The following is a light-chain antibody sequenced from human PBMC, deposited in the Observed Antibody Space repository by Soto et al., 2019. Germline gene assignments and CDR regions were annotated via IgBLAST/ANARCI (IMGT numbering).Light chain of an antibody. J-gene: IGKJ2*01. Sequence: DIVMTQSPLSLPVTPGEPASISCRSSQSLLHSNGYNYLDWYLQKPGQSPQLLIYLGSNRASGVPDRLSGSGSVTDFTRKISRVEAEDVGVYYCMQALQSPDNFGQGTQLEIK. CDR3: MQALQSPDN. V-gene: IGKV2-28*01. CDR1: QSLLHSNGYNY. CDR2: LGS.